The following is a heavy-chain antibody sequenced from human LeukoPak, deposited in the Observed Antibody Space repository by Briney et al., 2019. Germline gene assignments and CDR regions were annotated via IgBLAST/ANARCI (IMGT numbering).Heavy chain of an antibody. CDR3: ASPWMVRGVIITYAEYFQH. J-gene: IGHJ1*01. CDR1: GGTFSSYA. Sequence: PGASVKVSCKASGGTFSSYAISWVRQAPGQGLEWMGGIIPIFGTANYAQKFQGRVTITADESTSTAYMELSSLRSEDTAVYYCASPWMVRGVIITYAEYFQHWGQGTLVTVSS. V-gene: IGHV1-69*13. D-gene: IGHD3-10*01. CDR2: IIPIFGTA.